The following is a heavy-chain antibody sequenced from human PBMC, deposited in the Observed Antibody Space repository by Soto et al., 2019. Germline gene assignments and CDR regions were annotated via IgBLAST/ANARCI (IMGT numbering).Heavy chain of an antibody. Sequence: GGSLRLSCAASGFSFSDAWMSWVRQAPGKGLEWVGRIKTKIEGATTDYAAPVKKRFTVSRDDSRNTLFLQMNSLETEDTAVYHCTADRRGGSGGHYPQFDFWGHGTLVTVSS. CDR2: IKTKIEGATT. CDR1: GFSFSDAW. CDR3: TADRRGGSGGHYPQFDF. J-gene: IGHJ4*01. D-gene: IGHD3-22*01. V-gene: IGHV3-15*01.